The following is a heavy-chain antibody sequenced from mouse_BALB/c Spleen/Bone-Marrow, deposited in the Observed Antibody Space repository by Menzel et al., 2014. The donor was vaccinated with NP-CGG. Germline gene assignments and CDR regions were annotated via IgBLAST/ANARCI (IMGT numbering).Heavy chain of an antibody. Sequence: EVHLVESGGGLVRPGGSLKFSCAASGFTFSSYAMSWVRQSPEKRLEWVAEISSGGDYTYYPDTMTGRFTISRDNAKNTLYLEMSSLRSEDTSMYYCSRRDYGGSYVSWSFDVWGAGTTVTVSS. D-gene: IGHD1-1*01. CDR3: SRRDYGGSYVSWSFDV. V-gene: IGHV5-9-4*01. CDR1: GFTFSSYA. J-gene: IGHJ1*01. CDR2: ISSGGDYT.